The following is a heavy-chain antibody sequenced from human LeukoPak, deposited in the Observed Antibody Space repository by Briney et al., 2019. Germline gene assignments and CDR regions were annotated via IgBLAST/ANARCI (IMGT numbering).Heavy chain of an antibody. J-gene: IGHJ5*02. CDR2: INPNSGGT. V-gene: IGHV1-2*02. CDR3: ARGPGGNSSQNWFDP. D-gene: IGHD6-13*01. Sequence: GASVKVSYTASRSLLTPSDADCGRQAPGQGLEWMGWINPNSGGTNYAQNLQGRVTMTRDTSINTAYMELSRLKSDGTAILYCARGPGGNSSQNWFDPWGQGTLVTVSS. CDR1: RSLLTPSD.